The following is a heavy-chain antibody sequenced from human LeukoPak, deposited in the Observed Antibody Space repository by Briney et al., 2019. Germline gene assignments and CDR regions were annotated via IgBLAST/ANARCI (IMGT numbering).Heavy chain of an antibody. Sequence: ASVKVSCKHSGHIFTGYYIHWVRQAPGQGLEWMAWIHAETGVTYYAQKFQGRVTLTRDTSISTDYMELTRLRSDDTAIYYCTRDWLNKAYDPWGQGTLVTVSS. CDR1: GHIFTGYY. J-gene: IGHJ4*02. CDR2: IHAETGVT. D-gene: IGHD3-16*01. V-gene: IGHV1-2*02. CDR3: TRDWLNKAYDP.